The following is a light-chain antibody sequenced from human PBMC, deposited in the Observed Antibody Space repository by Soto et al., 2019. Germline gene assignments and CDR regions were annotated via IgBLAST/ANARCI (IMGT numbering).Light chain of an antibody. CDR3: QQRSNWRT. Sequence: EMWLTQSPATLSLTPGERATLSCRASQSVSSYLAWYQQKPGQAPRLLIYDASNRATGIPARFSGSGSGTDFTLTISSLEPEDFAVYYCQQRSNWRTFGQGTKVDSK. V-gene: IGKV3-11*01. J-gene: IGKJ1*01. CDR1: QSVSSY. CDR2: DAS.